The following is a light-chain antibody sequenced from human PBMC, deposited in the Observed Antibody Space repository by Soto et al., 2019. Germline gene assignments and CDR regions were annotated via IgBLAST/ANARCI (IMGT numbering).Light chain of an antibody. CDR1: QTIGSTY. CDR3: QQYANSPLLT. CDR2: GTS. V-gene: IGKV3-20*01. Sequence: EVVMRQSPATLSVSPGDGATLSCTATQTIGSTYLAWYQQKPGQAPRLLIFGTSSRATGIPDRFSGSGSGTDFTLSISRLEPEDFAVYYCQQYANSPLLTFGGGTKVDI. J-gene: IGKJ4*01.